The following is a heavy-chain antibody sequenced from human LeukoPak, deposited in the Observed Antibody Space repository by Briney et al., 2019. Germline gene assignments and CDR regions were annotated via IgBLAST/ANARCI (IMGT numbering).Heavy chain of an antibody. V-gene: IGHV3-23*01. CDR3: AGDRNSDWYSPLDY. J-gene: IGHJ4*02. CDR2: ITATGDTA. CDR1: GFTFTKCA. D-gene: IGHD6-19*01. Sequence: GGSLRLSCVASGFTFTKCAMSWIRQAPGKGLEWVAIITATGDTAYYADSVKGRFTISRDNSRNTVYMQMDSLRAEDTAIYYCAGDRNSDWYSPLDYWGQGSQVTVSP.